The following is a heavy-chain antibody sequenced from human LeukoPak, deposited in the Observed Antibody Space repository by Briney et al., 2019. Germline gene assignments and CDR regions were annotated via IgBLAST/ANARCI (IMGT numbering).Heavy chain of an antibody. V-gene: IGHV3-74*01. CDR3: ASDTVDTAVGIDY. CDR1: RFTFSRHW. D-gene: IGHD5-18*01. Sequence: GGSLRLSCAASRFTFSRHWMHWVRQAPGKGLVWVSRSTSDGSSTNYADSAKGRFTISRDNPKNTLYLQMNSLRAEDTAVYYCASDTVDTAVGIDYWGQGTLVTVSS. CDR2: STSDGSST. J-gene: IGHJ4*02.